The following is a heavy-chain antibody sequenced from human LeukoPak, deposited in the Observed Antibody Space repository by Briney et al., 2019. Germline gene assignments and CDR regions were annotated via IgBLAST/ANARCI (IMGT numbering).Heavy chain of an antibody. CDR2: IKQDGSDK. J-gene: IGHJ4*02. V-gene: IGHV3-7*01. D-gene: IGHD6-13*01. Sequence: GGSHRLSCAASGFSFSTYWMSWVRQAPGKGLEWVANIKQDGSDKYYVDSVKGRFTISRDNAKNSLYLQMNSLRAEDTAVYKCARGFIGAAGFFDYWGQGTLVTVSS. CDR1: GFSFSTYW. CDR3: ARGFIGAAGFFDY.